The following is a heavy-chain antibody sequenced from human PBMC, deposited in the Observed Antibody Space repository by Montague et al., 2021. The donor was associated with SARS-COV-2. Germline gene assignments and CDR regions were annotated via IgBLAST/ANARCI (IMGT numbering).Heavy chain of an antibody. D-gene: IGHD2-15*01. Sequence: SETLSLTCAVYGGSFSGYYWSWIRQPPGKGLEWIGEINHSGSTXXXPSXXXRVTISVDTSKNQFSLKLSSVTAADTAVYYCARGPVDDNCSDGSCYSRYYYGIDFWGQGTTVTVSS. J-gene: IGHJ6*02. CDR2: INHSGST. V-gene: IGHV4-34*01. CDR1: GGSFSGYY. CDR3: ARGPVDDNCSDGSCYSRYYYGIDF.